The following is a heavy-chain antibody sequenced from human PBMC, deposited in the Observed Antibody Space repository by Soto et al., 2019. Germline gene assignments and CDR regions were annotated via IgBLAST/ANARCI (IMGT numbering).Heavy chain of an antibody. V-gene: IGHV3-23*01. D-gene: IGHD2-8*02. CDR2: ISGSGGST. Sequence: GGSLRLSCAASGFTFSSYAMSWVRQAPGKGLEWVSAISGSGGSTYYADSVKGRFTISRDNSKNTLYLQMNSLRAEDTAVYYCAKGVKLTVIYYYGMDVWGQGTTVTVSS. J-gene: IGHJ6*02. CDR1: GFTFSSYA. CDR3: AKGVKLTVIYYYGMDV.